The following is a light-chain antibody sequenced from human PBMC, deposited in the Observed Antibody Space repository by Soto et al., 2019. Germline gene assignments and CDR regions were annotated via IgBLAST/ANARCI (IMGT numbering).Light chain of an antibody. CDR1: SSYVGVYYY. CDR2: DVT. CDR3: GSYTRSNTIEMV. V-gene: IGLV2-14*03. Sequence: QSALTQPASGSGSPGQAITISCTGTSSYVGVYYYVSWFQQHPAKAPKLMMYDVTKRPSGVSNRFSGSMSGNTASLTISGIQAEDEAHYSCGSYTRSNTIEMVFGGGTTLTVL. J-gene: IGLJ2*01.